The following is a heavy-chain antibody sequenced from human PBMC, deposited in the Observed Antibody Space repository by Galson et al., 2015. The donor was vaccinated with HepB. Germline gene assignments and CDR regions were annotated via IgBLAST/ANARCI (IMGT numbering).Heavy chain of an antibody. J-gene: IGHJ4*02. V-gene: IGHV1-18*01. CDR3: ARARYSTSPPDY. D-gene: IGHD2-8*01. CDR1: GYTFTRYG. CDR2: ISAYNGNA. Sequence: QSGAEVKKPGASVKVSCKATGYTFTRYGISWVRQAPGQGLEWMGWISAYNGNADYAQKLQGRVTMTADTSTSTIYMELRSLRSDDTAMYYCARARYSTSPPDYWGQGSLVTVSS.